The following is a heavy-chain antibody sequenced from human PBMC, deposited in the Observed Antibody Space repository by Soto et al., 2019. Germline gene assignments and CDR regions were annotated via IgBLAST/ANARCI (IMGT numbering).Heavy chain of an antibody. CDR1: GGSISRGDYY. D-gene: IGHD3-22*01. Sequence: SETLSLTCTVSGGSISRGDYYWSWIRQAPGKGLEWLGYIYYSGSTSYHPSLKSRVTISVDTSKNQFSLKLSSVTAADTAVYYCARDLSRDSTGTAAFDIWGQGTMVTVSS. CDR2: IYYSGST. J-gene: IGHJ3*02. V-gene: IGHV4-30-4*01. CDR3: ARDLSRDSTGTAAFDI.